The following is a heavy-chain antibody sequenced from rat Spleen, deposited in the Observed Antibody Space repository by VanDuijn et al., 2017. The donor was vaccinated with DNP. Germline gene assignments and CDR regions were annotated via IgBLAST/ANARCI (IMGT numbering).Heavy chain of an antibody. CDR3: AIQLGVFDY. J-gene: IGHJ2*01. D-gene: IGHD5-1*01. Sequence: EVQLQESGPGLVKLSQSLSLTCSVTGYSITSNHKWTWIRKFPGNDLEWMGYIDNAGNTNYNPSLKSRFSITRDTSKNQFFLQVNSVTAEDSATYYCAIQLGVFDYWGQGVMVTVSS. CDR2: IDNAGNT. CDR1: GYSITSNHK. V-gene: IGHV3-3*01.